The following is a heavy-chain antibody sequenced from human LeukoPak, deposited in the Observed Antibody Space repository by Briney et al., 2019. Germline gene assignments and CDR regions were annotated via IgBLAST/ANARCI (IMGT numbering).Heavy chain of an antibody. Sequence: ASVKVSCKVSGYSLTELSMHWVRQAPGKGLEWMGGFDPENGETIYAQKFQGRVTMTEDTSTDTAYMELSSLRSEDTAVYYCAAVKTYYYDTSGYYFPLNAFDIWGQGTMVTVSS. CDR3: AAVKTYYYDTSGYYFPLNAFDI. CDR1: GYSLTELS. V-gene: IGHV1-24*01. J-gene: IGHJ3*02. CDR2: FDPENGET. D-gene: IGHD3-22*01.